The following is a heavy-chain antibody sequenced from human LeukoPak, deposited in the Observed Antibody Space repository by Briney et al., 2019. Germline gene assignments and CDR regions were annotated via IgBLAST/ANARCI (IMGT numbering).Heavy chain of an antibody. CDR1: GASISRGSW. Sequence: SETLSLTCDVSGASISRGSWWSWVRQPPGKGLEWIGEFSHSGITNFNPSLKSRVTISVDKSRNQFSLNLISVTAADTAVYFCARKGGHNQEHWGQGTLVTVSS. V-gene: IGHV4-4*02. D-gene: IGHD1-1*01. CDR2: FSHSGIT. J-gene: IGHJ4*02. CDR3: ARKGGHNQEH.